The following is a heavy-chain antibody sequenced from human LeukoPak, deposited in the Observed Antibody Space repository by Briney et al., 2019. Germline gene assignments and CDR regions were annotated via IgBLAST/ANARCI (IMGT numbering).Heavy chain of an antibody. Sequence: GGSLRLSCAASGFTFSSYGMHWVRQAPGKGLEWVAVISYDGSNKYYADSVKGRFTISRDNSKNTLYLQMNSLRAEDTAVYYCEAAVAGNYYWGQGTLVTVSS. CDR1: GFTFSSYG. D-gene: IGHD6-19*01. J-gene: IGHJ4*02. CDR3: EAAVAGNYY. V-gene: IGHV3-30*03. CDR2: ISYDGSNK.